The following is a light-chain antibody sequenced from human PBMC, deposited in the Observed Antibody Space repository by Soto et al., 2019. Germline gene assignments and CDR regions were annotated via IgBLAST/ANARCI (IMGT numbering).Light chain of an antibody. V-gene: IGKV3-11*01. CDR3: QQYNNWPIT. J-gene: IGKJ5*01. Sequence: EIVLTQSPGTLSLSPGERATLSCRASQSIRNFLAWYQQKPGQAPSLLIYDASNRASGIPPRFSGSGSGTELTLTISSLQSEDGELYDCQQYNNWPITFGQGTRLEIK. CDR2: DAS. CDR1: QSIRNF.